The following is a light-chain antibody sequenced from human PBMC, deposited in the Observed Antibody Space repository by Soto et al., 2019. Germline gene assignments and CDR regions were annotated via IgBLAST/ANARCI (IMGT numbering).Light chain of an antibody. J-gene: IGLJ2*01. CDR2: GNS. CDR3: QSYDSSLSGPVV. V-gene: IGLV1-40*01. Sequence: QSVLTQPPSVSGAPWQRVTISCTGSSSNIGAGYDVHWYQQLPGTAPKLLIYGNSNRPSEVPDRFSGSKSATSASLAITGLQAEDEADYSCQSYDSSLSGPVVFGGGTKVTVL. CDR1: SSNIGAGYD.